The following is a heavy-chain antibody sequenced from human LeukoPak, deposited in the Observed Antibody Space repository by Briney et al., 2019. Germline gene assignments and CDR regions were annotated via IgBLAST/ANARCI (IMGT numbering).Heavy chain of an antibody. J-gene: IGHJ6*03. V-gene: IGHV1-69*05. D-gene: IGHD6-6*01. CDR1: GGTFSSYA. CDR3: ARGRSSSSVHAPYYYYYMDV. Sequence: SVKVSCKSSGGTFSSYAISWVRQAPGQGLEWMGGIIPIFGTANYAQKFQGRVTITTDESTSTAYMELSSLRSEDTAVYYCARGRSSSSVHAPYYYYYMDVWGKGTTVTVSS. CDR2: IIPIFGTA.